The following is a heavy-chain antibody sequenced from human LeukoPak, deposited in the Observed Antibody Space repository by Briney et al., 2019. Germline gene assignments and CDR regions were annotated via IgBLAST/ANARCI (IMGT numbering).Heavy chain of an antibody. Sequence: PSEALSLTCAVYGGSFSGYYWSWIRQPPGKGLEWIGEINHSGSTNYNPSLKSRVTISVDTSKNQFSLKLSSVTAADTAVYYCARARGSGSYLYFDYWGQGTLVTVSS. D-gene: IGHD3-10*01. J-gene: IGHJ4*02. CDR1: GGSFSGYY. V-gene: IGHV4-34*01. CDR3: ARARGSGSYLYFDY. CDR2: INHSGST.